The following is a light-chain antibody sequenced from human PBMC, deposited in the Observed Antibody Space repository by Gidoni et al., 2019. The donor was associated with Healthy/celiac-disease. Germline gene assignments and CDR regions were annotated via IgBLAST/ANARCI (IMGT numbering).Light chain of an antibody. Sequence: EIQMTQSPSSLSASVGDRVTITCRASQSISSYLNWYQQKPGIAPKLLIYAASSLQSGVPSRFSGSGSGTDFTLTIISLQPEDFATYYCQQSYSTPYTFXXXTKLEIK. CDR2: AAS. J-gene: IGKJ2*01. CDR1: QSISSY. V-gene: IGKV1-39*01. CDR3: QQSYSTPYT.